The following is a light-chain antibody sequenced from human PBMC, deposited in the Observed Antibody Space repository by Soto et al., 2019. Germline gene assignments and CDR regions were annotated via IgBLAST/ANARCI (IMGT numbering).Light chain of an antibody. CDR2: GAS. V-gene: IGKV1-6*01. CDR3: QQSHSVPLT. Sequence: AIQMTQSPSSLSASVGDRVTITCRASQAIRNDLGWYQQKPGKAPNLLIFGASNLQDGVPSRFSGSGSGTDYTLTISGLQTEDFGTYYCQQSHSVPLTFGGGTKVE. CDR1: QAIRND. J-gene: IGKJ4*01.